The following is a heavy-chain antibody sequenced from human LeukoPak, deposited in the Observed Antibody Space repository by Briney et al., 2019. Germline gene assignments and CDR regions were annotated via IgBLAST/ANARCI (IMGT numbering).Heavy chain of an antibody. J-gene: IGHJ6*03. V-gene: IGHV1-8*01. D-gene: IGHD6-6*01. CDR3: ARVGSFYPNLRIAARRRKYYYYYMDV. Sequence: ASVKVSCXASGYTFTSYDINWVRQATGQGLEWMAWMNPNSGNTGYAQKFQGRVTMTRNTSISTAYMELSSLRSEDTAVYYCARVGSFYPNLRIAARRRKYYYYYMDVWGKGTTVTVSS. CDR2: MNPNSGNT. CDR1: GYTFTSYD.